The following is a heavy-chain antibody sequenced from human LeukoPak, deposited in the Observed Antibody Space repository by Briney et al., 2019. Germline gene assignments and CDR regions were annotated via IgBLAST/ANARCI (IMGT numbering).Heavy chain of an antibody. V-gene: IGHV1-2*02. CDR2: INPNSGGT. Sequence: ASVKLSCKASGYTFTGYYMHWVRQAPGQGLEWMGWINPNSGGTNYAQKFQGRVTMTRDTSISTAYMELSRLRSDDTAVYYCERPGIAVAGTGVVDAFDIWGQGTMITVSS. D-gene: IGHD6-19*01. J-gene: IGHJ3*02. CDR3: ERPGIAVAGTGVVDAFDI. CDR1: GYTFTGYY.